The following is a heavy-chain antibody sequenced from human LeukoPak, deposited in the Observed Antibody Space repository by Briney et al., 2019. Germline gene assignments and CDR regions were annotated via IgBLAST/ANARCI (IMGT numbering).Heavy chain of an antibody. V-gene: IGHV3-30*02. CDR1: GFTFSSYG. J-gene: IGHJ4*02. CDR2: IRYDGSNK. Sequence: GGSLRLSCAASGFTFSSYGMRWVRQAPGKGLEWVAFIRYDGSNKYYADSVKGRFTISRDNSKNTLYLQMNSLRAEDTAVYYCAPRTTLGIDYWGQGTLVTVSS. D-gene: IGHD4-17*01. CDR3: APRTTLGIDY.